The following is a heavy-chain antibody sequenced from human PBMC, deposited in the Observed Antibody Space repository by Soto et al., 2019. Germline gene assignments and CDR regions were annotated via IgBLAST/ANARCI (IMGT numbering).Heavy chain of an antibody. V-gene: IGHV5-10-1*01. CDR2: IDPSDSWT. Sequence: GESLKISCKGSGYSFSKFWINWVRQMPGKGLEWIGRIDPSDSWTNYRPSFQGHVTISLDKSISTAYLQWSSLKASDTAMYFCARQLCRIAAEVDVWGQGTTVTVSS. CDR3: ARQLCRIAAEVDV. J-gene: IGHJ6*02. CDR1: GYSFSKFW. D-gene: IGHD6-25*01.